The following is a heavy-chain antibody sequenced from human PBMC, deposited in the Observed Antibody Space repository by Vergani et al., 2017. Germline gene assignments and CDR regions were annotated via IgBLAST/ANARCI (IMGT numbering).Heavy chain of an antibody. D-gene: IGHD2-15*01. J-gene: IGHJ1*01. CDR2: IIPILGIA. V-gene: IGHV1-69*09. Sequence: QVQLVESGGGVVQPGRSLRLSCAASGFTFSSYTISWVRQAPGQGLEWMGRIIPILGIANYAQKFQGRVTITADKSTSTAYMELSSLRSEDTAVYYCASTGGWTPHAEYFQHWGQGTLVTVSS. CDR3: ASTGGWTPHAEYFQH. CDR1: GFTFSSYT.